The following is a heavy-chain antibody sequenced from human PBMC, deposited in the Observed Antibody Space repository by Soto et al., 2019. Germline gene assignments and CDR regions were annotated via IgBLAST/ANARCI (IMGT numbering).Heavy chain of an antibody. V-gene: IGHV1-2*04. Sequence: GASVKVSCKASGYTFTGYYMHWVRQAPGQGLEWMGWINPNSGGTNYAQKFQGWVTMTRDTSISTAYMELSRLRSDDTAVYYCARGPIVGAPRMDYWGQGTLVTVSS. J-gene: IGHJ4*02. CDR3: ARGPIVGAPRMDY. CDR1: GYTFTGYY. D-gene: IGHD1-26*01. CDR2: INPNSGGT.